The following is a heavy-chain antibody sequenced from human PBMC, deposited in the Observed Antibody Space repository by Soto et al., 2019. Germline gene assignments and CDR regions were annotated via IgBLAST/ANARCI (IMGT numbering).Heavy chain of an antibody. CDR3: ARSNYDFWSGGYLDI. D-gene: IGHD3-3*01. J-gene: IGHJ3*02. V-gene: IGHV3-7*03. CDR1: GFSFSSYL. Sequence: LILSCAASGFSFSSYLMNWVRQAPGKGLEWVANIKQDGSQKYYVDSVKGRFTISRDNAKNSLYLQMNSLRAEDTAIYYCARSNYDFWSGGYLDIWGQGTMVPVSS. CDR2: IKQDGSQK.